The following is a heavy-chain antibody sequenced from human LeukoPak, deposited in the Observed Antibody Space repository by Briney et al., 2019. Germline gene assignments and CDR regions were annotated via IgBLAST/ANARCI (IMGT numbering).Heavy chain of an antibody. CDR2: IYYSGST. Sequence: SETLSLTCAVYGGSFCGYYWSWIRQPPGKGLEWIGSIYYSGSTYYNPSLKSRVTISVDTSKNQFSLKLSSVTAADTAVYYCARDLTMVRGVIIDAFDIWGQGTMVTVSS. V-gene: IGHV4-34*01. J-gene: IGHJ3*02. CDR1: GGSFCGYY. CDR3: ARDLTMVRGVIIDAFDI. D-gene: IGHD3-10*01.